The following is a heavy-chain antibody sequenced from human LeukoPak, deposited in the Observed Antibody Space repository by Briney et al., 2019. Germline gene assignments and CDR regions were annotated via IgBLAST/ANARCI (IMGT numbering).Heavy chain of an antibody. V-gene: IGHV3-23*01. Sequence: GGSLRLSCAASGFTFRTYAMSWVRQAPGKGLEWVSATGGSGGSTYYADSVKGRFTISRDNSKNTLYLQMNSPRAEDTAVYYCARGYKYSSCWYYFDYWGQGTLVTVSS. CDR2: TGGSGGST. D-gene: IGHD6-19*01. CDR3: ARGYKYSSCWYYFDY. J-gene: IGHJ4*02. CDR1: GFTFRTYA.